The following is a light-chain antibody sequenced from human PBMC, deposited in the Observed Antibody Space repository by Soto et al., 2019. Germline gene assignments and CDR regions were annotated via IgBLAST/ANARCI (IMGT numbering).Light chain of an antibody. Sequence: DIVLTQSPATLSLSPGNRVTLSCRANERISQSLAWYQQRPGQAPRILIYDASFRATGIPERFSGSGSGTDFTLSISSLEPEDFAVYYCQLSQQRSSWPPIAFGQGTRLDLK. CDR3: QLSQQRSSWPPIA. CDR1: ERISQS. V-gene: IGKV3-11*01. CDR2: DAS. J-gene: IGKJ5*01.